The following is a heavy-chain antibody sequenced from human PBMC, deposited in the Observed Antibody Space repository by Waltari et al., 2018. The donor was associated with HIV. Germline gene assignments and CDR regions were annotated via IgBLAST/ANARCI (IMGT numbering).Heavy chain of an antibody. D-gene: IGHD5-18*01. CDR1: GYTFPNYD. CDR3: SRGRGYSYGYSDL. Sequence: QVQLVQSGAEVRKPGASVKVSCKASGYTFPNYDINWVRPAPGQGLEWMGWINPNSGNTGYAQKFQGRVTMTRDTSRSTAYMELTSLTSEDTAVYHCSRGRGYSYGYSDLWGQGTLVTVSS. CDR2: INPNSGNT. V-gene: IGHV1-8*01. J-gene: IGHJ4*02.